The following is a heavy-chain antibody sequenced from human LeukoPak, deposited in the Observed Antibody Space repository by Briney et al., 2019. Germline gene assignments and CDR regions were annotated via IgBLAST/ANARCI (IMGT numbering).Heavy chain of an antibody. D-gene: IGHD3-10*01. CDR3: ARDPGPYCYGSGTLIQRDY. CDR2: ICHNGSNK. J-gene: IGHJ4*02. CDR1: GVTFSNYG. V-gene: IGHV3-33*01. Sequence: GRSLRLSCAASGVTFSNYGMHWVRQAPGKGLEWVAVICHNGSNKYYADSVKGRFTISRDNSKNTLYLQMNSVGAEDTAVYYCARDPGPYCYGSGTLIQRDYWGQGTLVTVSS.